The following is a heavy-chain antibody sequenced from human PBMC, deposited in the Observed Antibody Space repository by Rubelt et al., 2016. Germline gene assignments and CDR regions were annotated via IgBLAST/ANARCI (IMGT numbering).Heavy chain of an antibody. CDR1: GFTFSSYS. J-gene: IGHJ4*02. Sequence: EVQLVGSGGGLVQPGGSLRLSCAASGFTFSSYSMSWVRQAPGKGLEWVSAIPELGTTYYADPVKGRFTLSQDKSKNTRYRQMNSLRADDTAVYYCARGGITLPYGGNSVDYWGQGTLVTVSS. CDR2: IPELGTT. V-gene: IGHV3-23*04. D-gene: IGHD4-23*01. CDR3: ARGGITLPYGGNSVDY.